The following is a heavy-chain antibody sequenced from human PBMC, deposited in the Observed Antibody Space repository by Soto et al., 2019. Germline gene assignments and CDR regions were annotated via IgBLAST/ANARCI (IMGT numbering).Heavy chain of an antibody. CDR2: ISYDGSNK. CDR1: GFTFSTYG. Sequence: PGGSLRLSCVVSGFTFSTYGMYWVRQAPGKGLEWVAVISYDGSNKYYADSVKGRFTISRDNSKNTLYLQMNSLRAEDTAVYYCAKALGYNYGIPCFDYWGQGTLVTVSS. J-gene: IGHJ4*02. V-gene: IGHV3-30*18. D-gene: IGHD5-18*01. CDR3: AKALGYNYGIPCFDY.